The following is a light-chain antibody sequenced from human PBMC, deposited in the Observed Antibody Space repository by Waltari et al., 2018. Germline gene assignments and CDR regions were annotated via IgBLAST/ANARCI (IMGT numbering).Light chain of an antibody. Sequence: EIVMTQSPATLSVSPGERATLSCRASQSVTSNLAWYQQKPGQAPRLLIYGASTRATGIPARISGSGSETAFTLTISSMQSEDFAVYYCQQYRNWPRTFGQGTKVEIK. J-gene: IGKJ1*01. CDR2: GAS. CDR3: QQYRNWPRT. CDR1: QSVTSN. V-gene: IGKV3-15*01.